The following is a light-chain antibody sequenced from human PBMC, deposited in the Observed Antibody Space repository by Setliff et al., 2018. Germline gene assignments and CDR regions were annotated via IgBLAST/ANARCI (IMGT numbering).Light chain of an antibody. V-gene: IGLV2-14*03. J-gene: IGLJ1*01. Sequence: QSALAQPASVSGSPGQSITISCTGTSSDVGTYNHVSWYQQHPGKAPKLMIYDVSKRPSGVSNRFSGSKSGNTASLTISGLQAEDEADYYCSSYTSSRTFVFGSGTQLTVL. CDR1: SSDVGTYNH. CDR2: DVS. CDR3: SSYTSSRTFV.